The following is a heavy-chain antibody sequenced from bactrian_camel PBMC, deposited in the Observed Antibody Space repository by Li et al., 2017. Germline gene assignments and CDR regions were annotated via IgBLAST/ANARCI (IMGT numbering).Heavy chain of an antibody. Sequence: HVQLVESGGGSVQAGGSLRLSCAASGYTYNRNCMAWFRQAPGKEREGVARIATGSGNTYYAGSVKGRFTISQDNAKNTLYLQMNSLEPEDTAMYYCASGGRCVGYTTFTFAYSYWGQGTQVTVS. D-gene: IGHD2*01. CDR3: ASGGRCVGYTTFTFAYSY. CDR1: GYTYNRNC. CDR2: IATGSGNT. V-gene: IGHV3S1*01. J-gene: IGHJ4*01.